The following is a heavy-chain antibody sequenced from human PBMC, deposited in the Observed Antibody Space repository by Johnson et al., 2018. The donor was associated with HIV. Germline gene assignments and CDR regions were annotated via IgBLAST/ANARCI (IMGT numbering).Heavy chain of an antibody. J-gene: IGHJ3*02. D-gene: IGHD4-17*01. CDR3: ARDSKAWGGDYVGYGFDI. CDR2: ISYDGGNK. Sequence: VQLVESGGGVVQPGRSLRLSCAASGFTFSSYAMHWVRQAPGKGLEWVAVISYDGGNKYYADSVKGRFTISRDNAKKSLYLQMNSLRVEDTAVYYCARDSKAWGGDYVGYGFDIWGQGTMVIVSS. V-gene: IGHV3-30-3*01. CDR1: GFTFSSYA.